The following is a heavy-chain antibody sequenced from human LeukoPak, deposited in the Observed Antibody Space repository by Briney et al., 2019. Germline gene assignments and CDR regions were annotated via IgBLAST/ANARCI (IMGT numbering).Heavy chain of an antibody. D-gene: IGHD3-10*01. CDR3: ASYGSGSYRFDP. CDR1: GGSISSGNYY. Sequence: SETLSLTCTVSGGSISSGNYYWSRIRQHPGKGLEWIGYIHHSGSTYYNPSLKSRVIISVDTSKNQFSLKLNSVTAADTAVYYCASYGSGSYRFDPWGQGTLVTVSS. V-gene: IGHV4-31*03. CDR2: IHHSGST. J-gene: IGHJ5*02.